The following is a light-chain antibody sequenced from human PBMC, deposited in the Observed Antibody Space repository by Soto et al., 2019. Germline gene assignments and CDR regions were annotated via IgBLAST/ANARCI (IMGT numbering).Light chain of an antibody. Sequence: EIVMTQSPVTLSASPGERATVSCRASQSVSSNLAWYQQRPGQAPRLLMYGASTRATGIPARFSGSGSGTEFTLTISSLQSEDFAVYYCQQYNKWPLFTFGPGTRVDMK. CDR2: GAS. CDR1: QSVSSN. V-gene: IGKV3-15*01. J-gene: IGKJ3*01. CDR3: QQYNKWPLFT.